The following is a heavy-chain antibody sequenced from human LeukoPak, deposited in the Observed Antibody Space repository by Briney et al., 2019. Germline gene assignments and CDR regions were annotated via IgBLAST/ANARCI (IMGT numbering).Heavy chain of an antibody. CDR3: ARGAIVVVTAIRKNWFDP. Sequence: WASVKASCKASGYTFTGYYMHWVRQAPGQGLEWMGWINPNSGGTNYAQKFQGRVTMTRDTSISTAYMELSRLRSDDTAVYYCARGAIVVVTAIRKNWFDPWGQGTLVTVSS. D-gene: IGHD2-21*02. CDR1: GYTFTGYY. V-gene: IGHV1-2*02. J-gene: IGHJ5*02. CDR2: INPNSGGT.